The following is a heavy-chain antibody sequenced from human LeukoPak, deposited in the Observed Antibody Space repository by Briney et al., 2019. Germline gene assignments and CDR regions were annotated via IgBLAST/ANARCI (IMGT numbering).Heavy chain of an antibody. V-gene: IGHV4-39*01. CDR3: ARQDVATSGNYFDY. D-gene: IGHD6-13*01. Sequence: SETLSLTCTVSGGSTSSSTHYWAWIRQPPGKGLEWIGGIYYIENTYYNPSLKSRVTISVDTSKNQFSLKLSSVTATDTAVYYCARQDVATSGNYFDYWGQGTLVTVSS. CDR2: IYYIENT. CDR1: GGSTSSSTHY. J-gene: IGHJ4*02.